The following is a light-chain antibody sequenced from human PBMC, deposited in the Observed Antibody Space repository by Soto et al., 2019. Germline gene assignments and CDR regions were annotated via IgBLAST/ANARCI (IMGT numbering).Light chain of an antibody. CDR2: EGS. V-gene: IGLV2-23*01. CDR1: SSDVGSYNF. CDR3: CSYAGSSTWV. Sequence: QSALTQPASVSGSPGQSITISCTGTSSDVGSYNFVSWYQQHPGKAPKVMIYEGSKRPSGVYNRFSGSKSGNTASLTIPGLQAEDEADYYCCSYAGSSTWVFGTGTKLTVL. J-gene: IGLJ1*01.